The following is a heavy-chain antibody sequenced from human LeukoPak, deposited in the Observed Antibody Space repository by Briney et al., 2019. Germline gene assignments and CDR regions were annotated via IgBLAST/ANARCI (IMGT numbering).Heavy chain of an antibody. CDR1: GFTFSNYA. J-gene: IGHJ4*02. D-gene: IGHD4-11*01. CDR2: ITRGGGTT. Sequence: GGSLRLSCAASGFTFSNYAMTWVRQAPGKGLEWVSAITRGGGTTSSADSVKGRFTISRDNSKNTLYLQMNSLRAEDTAVYYCAEAGLYSNYDLDYWGQGTLVTVSS. CDR3: AEAGLYSNYDLDY. V-gene: IGHV3-23*01.